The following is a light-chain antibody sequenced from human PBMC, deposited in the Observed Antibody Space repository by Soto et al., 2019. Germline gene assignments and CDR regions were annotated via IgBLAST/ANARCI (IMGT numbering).Light chain of an antibody. V-gene: IGLV1-44*01. CDR1: SSNMGSNI. J-gene: IGLJ1*01. CDR3: AAWDDSLNGYV. Sequence: QSVLTQPPSASGTPGQRVTISCSGSSSNMGSNIVNWYQQLPGTAPKLLIYSNNQRPSGVPDRFSGSKSGTSASLAISGLQSEDEADYYYAAWDDSLNGYVFGTGTKLTVL. CDR2: SNN.